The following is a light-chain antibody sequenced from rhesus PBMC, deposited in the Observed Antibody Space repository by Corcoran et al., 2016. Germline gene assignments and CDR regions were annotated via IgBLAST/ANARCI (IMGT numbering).Light chain of an antibody. CDR2: KAT. CDR3: LQYNSGPYS. V-gene: IGKV1-22*01. Sequence: DIQMTQSPSSLSASVGDTVTIICRESQSIRSWLDWYQQKPGKVPKLLIYKATSLQSGVPSRFSGSGSGTDFTLTISTMQPEDFATYYSLQYNSGPYSFGQGNKVAIK. J-gene: IGKJ2*01. CDR1: QSIRSW.